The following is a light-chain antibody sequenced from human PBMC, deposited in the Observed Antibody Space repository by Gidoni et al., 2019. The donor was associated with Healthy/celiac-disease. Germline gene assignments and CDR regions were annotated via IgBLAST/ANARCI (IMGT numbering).Light chain of an antibody. Sequence: SYELTQPPSVSVSPGQTASITCSGDKLGDKYACWYQQKSGQSPVLVIYQDSNRPSGIPERFSGSNSGNTATLTISGTQAMDEADYYCQAWDSSTVVFGGGTKLTVL. V-gene: IGLV3-1*01. CDR2: QDS. CDR1: KLGDKY. CDR3: QAWDSSTVV. J-gene: IGLJ2*01.